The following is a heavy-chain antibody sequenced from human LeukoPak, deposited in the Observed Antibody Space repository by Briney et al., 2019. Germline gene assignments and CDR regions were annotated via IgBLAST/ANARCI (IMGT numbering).Heavy chain of an antibody. CDR3: ARDEEGDCGGDCYNWFAP. Sequence: GSSVKVSCKASGGTFSSHFISWVRQAPGQGLERMGGINPIFGTDHYAQKFQDRVTITADISTNTVYMELSNLRSEDTAMYYCARDEEGDCGGDCYNWFAPWGQGTLVTVSS. J-gene: IGHJ5*02. D-gene: IGHD2-21*02. CDR2: INPIFGTD. V-gene: IGHV1-69*06. CDR1: GGTFSSHF.